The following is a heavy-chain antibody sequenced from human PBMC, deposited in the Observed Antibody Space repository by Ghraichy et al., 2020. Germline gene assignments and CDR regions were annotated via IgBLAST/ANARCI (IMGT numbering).Heavy chain of an antibody. V-gene: IGHV3-23*01. CDR2: ISGSGGST. Sequence: GGSLRLSCAASGFTFSSYAMSWVRQAPGKGLEWVSAISGSGGSTYYADSVKGRFTISRDNSKNTLYLQMNSLRAEDTAVYYCAKESRDIVVVVAATPHYFDYWGQGTLVTVSS. D-gene: IGHD2-15*01. CDR3: AKESRDIVVVVAATPHYFDY. CDR1: GFTFSSYA. J-gene: IGHJ4*02.